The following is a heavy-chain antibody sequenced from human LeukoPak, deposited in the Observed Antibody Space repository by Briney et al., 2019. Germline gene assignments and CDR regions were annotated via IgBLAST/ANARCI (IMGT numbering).Heavy chain of an antibody. CDR2: INSDGSST. V-gene: IGHV3-74*01. CDR3: AKGNIGFGEKYGMDV. CDR1: GFTFSSYW. Sequence: GGSLRLSCAASGFTFSSYWMHWVRQAPGKGLGWVSRINSDGSSTTYADSVKGRFTISRDNDKNTLYLQMNNLRAEETAVYYCAKGNIGFGEKYGMDVWGQGTTVTVSS. D-gene: IGHD3-10*01. J-gene: IGHJ6*02.